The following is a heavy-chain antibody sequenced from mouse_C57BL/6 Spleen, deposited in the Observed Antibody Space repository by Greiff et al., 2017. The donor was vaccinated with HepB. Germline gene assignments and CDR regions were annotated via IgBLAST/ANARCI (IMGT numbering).Heavy chain of an antibody. CDR2: IYPGSGNT. CDR1: GYTFTDYY. D-gene: IGHD2-2*01. Sequence: QVQLQQSGAELVRPGASVKLSCKASGYTFTDYYINWVKQRPGQGLEWIARIYPGSGNTYYNEKFKGKATLTAEKSSSTAYMQLSSLTSEDSAVYFCARGYGYDGFAYWGQGTLVTVSA. CDR3: ARGYGYDGFAY. V-gene: IGHV1-76*01. J-gene: IGHJ3*01.